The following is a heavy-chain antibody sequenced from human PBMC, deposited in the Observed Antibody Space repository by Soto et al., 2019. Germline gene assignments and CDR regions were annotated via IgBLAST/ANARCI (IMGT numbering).Heavy chain of an antibody. J-gene: IGHJ3*02. CDR2: ITSSSSTI. CDR1: GFTFSSYS. CDR3: ARGLAAYYYDSSGYPDAFDI. Sequence: EVQLVESGGGLVQPGGSLRLSCAASGFTFSSYSMNWVRQATGKGLEWVSYITSSSSTIYYADSVKGGFTISRDNAKNSLYLQMNSLRDEETAVYYCARGLAAYYYDSSGYPDAFDIWGQGTMVTVSS. D-gene: IGHD3-22*01. V-gene: IGHV3-48*02.